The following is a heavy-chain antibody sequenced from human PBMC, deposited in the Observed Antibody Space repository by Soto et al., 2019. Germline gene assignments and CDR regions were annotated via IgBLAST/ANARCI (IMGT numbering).Heavy chain of an antibody. D-gene: IGHD5-18*01. CDR2: IIPIFGTA. CDR1: GGTFSSYA. Sequence: ASVKLSCKASGGTFSSYASSWVRQAPGQGLEWMGGIIPIFGTANYAQKFQGRVTITADESTSTAYMELSSLRSEDTAVYYCARVIPQKYSYGHYHYYYGMDVWGQGTTVTVSS. J-gene: IGHJ6*02. V-gene: IGHV1-69*13. CDR3: ARVIPQKYSYGHYHYYYGMDV.